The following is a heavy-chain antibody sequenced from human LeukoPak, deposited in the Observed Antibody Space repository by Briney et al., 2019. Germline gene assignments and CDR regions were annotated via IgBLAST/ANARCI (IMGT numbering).Heavy chain of an antibody. CDR1: GGSFSGHY. CDR3: AKNNWFDP. J-gene: IGHJ5*02. Sequence: SETLSLTCAVSGGSFSGHYWSWIRQPPGKGLEWIGEINDSGITNYNPSLKSRVTISADTSKNQFSLKLSSVTAADTAVYYCAKNNWFDPWGQGTLATVSS. CDR2: INDSGIT. V-gene: IGHV4-34*01.